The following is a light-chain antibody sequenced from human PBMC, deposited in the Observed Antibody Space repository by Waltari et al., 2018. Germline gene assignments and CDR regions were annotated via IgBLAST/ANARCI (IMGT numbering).Light chain of an antibody. J-gene: IGLJ3*02. CDR3: ALYMGSGIWV. CDR2: KAN. V-gene: IGLV8-61*01. Sequence: QTVVTQEPSLSVSPGGTVTLTCTLRSGSVSTTSYATWYQQTPGQPPRTLVYKANARSSGVPDRFSGYILGNKAALTITGAQADDESDYYCALYMGSGIWVFGGGTKLTVL. CDR1: SGSVSTTSY.